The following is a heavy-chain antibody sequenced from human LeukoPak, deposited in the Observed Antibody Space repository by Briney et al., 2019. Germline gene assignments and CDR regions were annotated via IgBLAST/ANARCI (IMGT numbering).Heavy chain of an antibody. CDR2: INGDGRGT. V-gene: IGHV3-74*01. D-gene: IGHD1-14*01. Sequence: PGGSLRLSCVVSGFTFSTYWMHWVRQVPGKGLVRVSRINGDGRGTTYEDSVKGRFTISRDNAKNTLYLQMNSLRAEDTAVFYCARGGPGAYFDYWGQGTLVTVSS. J-gene: IGHJ4*02. CDR3: ARGGPGAYFDY. CDR1: GFTFSTYW.